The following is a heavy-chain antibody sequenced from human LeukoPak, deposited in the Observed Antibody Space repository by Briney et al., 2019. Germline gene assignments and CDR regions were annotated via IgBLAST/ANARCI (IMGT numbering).Heavy chain of an antibody. Sequence: SETLSLTCTVSGGTISSSSHFWSWLRQPPGKGLEWIASINYSGSTYYNPSLKSRVTISVDTSKNQFSLKLSSVTAADTAVFYCVRYVVSGSGIYYFDYWGQGTLVTVSS. J-gene: IGHJ4*02. CDR3: VRYVVSGSGIYYFDY. V-gene: IGHV4-39*01. D-gene: IGHD3-10*01. CDR1: GGTISSSSHF. CDR2: INYSGST.